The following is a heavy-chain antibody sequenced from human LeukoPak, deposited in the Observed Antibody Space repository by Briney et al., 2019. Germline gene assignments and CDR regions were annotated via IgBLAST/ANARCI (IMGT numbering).Heavy chain of an antibody. V-gene: IGHV4-30-4*01. D-gene: IGHD2-21*01. J-gene: IGHJ5*02. CDR1: GGSFSGYY. CDR2: IYYSGST. Sequence: SETLSLTCAVYGGSFSGYYWSWIRQPPGKGLEWIGYIYYSGSTYYNPSLKSRVTISVDTSKNQFSLKLSSVTAADTAVYYCARGIAFDPWGQGTLVTVSS. CDR3: ARGIAFDP.